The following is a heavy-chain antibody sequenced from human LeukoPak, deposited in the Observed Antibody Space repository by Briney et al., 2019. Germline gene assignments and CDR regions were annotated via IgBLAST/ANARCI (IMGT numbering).Heavy chain of an antibody. Sequence: ASVKVSCKASGYSFTDYCMHWVRQAPGQGLEWMGWINPNSGGTNYAPKFQGRVTMTRDTSISTAYMELSRLTSDDTAVYYCARLRYSGSAGPRDFDYWGQGTLVTVSS. CDR3: ARLRYSGSAGPRDFDY. D-gene: IGHD1-26*01. CDR1: GYSFTDYC. J-gene: IGHJ4*02. CDR2: INPNSGGT. V-gene: IGHV1-2*02.